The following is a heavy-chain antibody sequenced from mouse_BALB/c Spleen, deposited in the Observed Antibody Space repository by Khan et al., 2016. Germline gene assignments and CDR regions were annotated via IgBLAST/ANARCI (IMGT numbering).Heavy chain of an antibody. V-gene: IGHV1S82*01. CDR2: IHPSDSET. D-gene: IGHD2-1*01. Sequence: QVQLQQSGAELVRPGASVKLSCKAAGYSFTSYWMNWVKQRPGQGLEWIGMIHPSDSETRLNQKFKDKATLTVDKSSSTAYMQLSSPTSEDSAVXYCGASGNWWAMDYWGQGTSVTVSS. CDR1: GYSFTSYW. CDR3: GASGNWWAMDY. J-gene: IGHJ4*01.